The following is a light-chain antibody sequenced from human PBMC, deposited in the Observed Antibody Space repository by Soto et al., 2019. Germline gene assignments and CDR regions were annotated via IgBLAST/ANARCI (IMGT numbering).Light chain of an antibody. Sequence: DIQMTQSPSTLSASIGDGVTITCRASESISSWLAWYQQKPGKAPKVLIYDASKLESGVPSRFSASGSGTEFTLTISSLQPDDFATYYCQQYDRYSLTSGGGTKVEIK. CDR3: QQYDRYSLT. CDR2: DAS. V-gene: IGKV1-5*01. J-gene: IGKJ4*01. CDR1: ESISSW.